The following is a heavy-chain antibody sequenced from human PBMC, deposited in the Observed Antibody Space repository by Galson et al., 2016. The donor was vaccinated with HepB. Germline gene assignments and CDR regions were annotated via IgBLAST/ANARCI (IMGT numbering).Heavy chain of an antibody. CDR1: GFTFDDYA. Sequence: SLRLSCAGSGFTFDDYAMHWVRQAPGKGLEWVSGISWNSGTKDYADSVNGRFAISRDNAKSSLYLQMNSLRAEDTALYYCAKVGDGYNAYYFDYWGPGTLVTVSS. CDR2: ISWNSGTK. D-gene: IGHD5-24*01. J-gene: IGHJ4*02. CDR3: AKVGDGYNAYYFDY. V-gene: IGHV3-9*01.